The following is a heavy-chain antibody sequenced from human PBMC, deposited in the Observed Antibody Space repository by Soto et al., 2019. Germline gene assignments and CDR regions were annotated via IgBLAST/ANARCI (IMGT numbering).Heavy chain of an antibody. CDR3: AKARWLVPKRGFDY. Sequence: GGSLRLSCAASGFTFSSYGMHWVRQAPGKGLEWVAVISYDGSNKYYADSVKGRFTISRDNSKNTLYLQMNSLRAEDTAVYYCAKARWLVPKRGFDYWGQGTLVTVSS. CDR1: GFTFSSYG. D-gene: IGHD6-19*01. J-gene: IGHJ4*02. CDR2: ISYDGSNK. V-gene: IGHV3-30*18.